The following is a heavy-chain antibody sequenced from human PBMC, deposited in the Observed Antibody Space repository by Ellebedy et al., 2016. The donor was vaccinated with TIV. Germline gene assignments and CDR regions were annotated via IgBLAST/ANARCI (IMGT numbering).Heavy chain of an antibody. CDR3: TRSPGNTSMVDVYQFDY. Sequence: PGGSLRLSCTASGFTFSTYAMSWVRQAPGKGLEWVSLISGSGGIPYYTDSVKGRFTISRDNSKITLSLQMNSLRAEDTAVYYCTRSPGNTSMVDVYQFDYWGQGTLVTVSS. CDR1: GFTFSTYA. D-gene: IGHD5-18*01. V-gene: IGHV3-23*01. CDR2: ISGSGGIP. J-gene: IGHJ4*02.